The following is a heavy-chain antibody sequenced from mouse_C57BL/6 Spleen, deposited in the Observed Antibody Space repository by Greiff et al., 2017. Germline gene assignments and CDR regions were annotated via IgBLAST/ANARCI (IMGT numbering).Heavy chain of an antibody. CDR3: ARDHYYSNYDY. CDR2: ISDGGSYT. D-gene: IGHD2-5*01. CDR1: GFTFSSYA. J-gene: IGHJ2*01. Sequence: EVKLVESGGGLVKPGGSLKLSCAASGFTFSSYAMSWVRQTPEKRLEWVATISDGGSYTYYPDNVKGRFTISRDNAKNNLYLQMSHLKSEDTAMYYCARDHYYSNYDYWGQGTTLTVSS. V-gene: IGHV5-4*01.